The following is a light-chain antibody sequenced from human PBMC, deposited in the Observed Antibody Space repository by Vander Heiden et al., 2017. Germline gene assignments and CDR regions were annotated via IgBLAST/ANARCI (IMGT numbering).Light chain of an antibody. V-gene: IGKV1-39*01. J-gene: IGKJ2*01. CDR1: ENLGTY. Sequence: DVQMTQSPSSLSASVGDRVTINCRASENLGTYLNWYQQMPGKAPKLLIYLASNLHSGVPSRFSGSGSGTEFTLTISSLQPEDSAIYYCQQSSSTPHSFGQGTNLEIK. CDR3: QQSSSTPHS. CDR2: LAS.